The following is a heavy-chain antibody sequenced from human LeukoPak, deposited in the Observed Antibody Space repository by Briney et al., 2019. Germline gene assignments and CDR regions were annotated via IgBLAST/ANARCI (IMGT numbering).Heavy chain of an antibody. Sequence: PSETLSLTCTVSGGSISSYYWSWIRQPAGKGLEWIGDIYYSVSTNYNPSLKSRVTISVDTSTNQFSLQLSSVTAAATAVYYCATRAYYDYVWGSYRSGTDAFDIWGQGTMVTVSS. CDR2: IYYSVST. V-gene: IGHV4-59*01. CDR1: GGSISSYY. D-gene: IGHD3-16*02. CDR3: ATRAYYDYVWGSYRSGTDAFDI. J-gene: IGHJ3*02.